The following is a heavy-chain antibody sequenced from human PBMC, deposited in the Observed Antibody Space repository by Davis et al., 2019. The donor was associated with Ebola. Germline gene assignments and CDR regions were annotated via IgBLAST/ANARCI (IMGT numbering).Heavy chain of an antibody. CDR1: GGSISSYY. CDR3: ANLCSGGSCYSYDYFYYGMDV. Sequence: MPSETLSLTCTVSGGSISSYYWSWIRQPPGKGLEWIGYIYYSGSTNYNPSLKSRVTISVDTSKNQFSLKLSSVTAADTAVYYCANLCSGGSCYSYDYFYYGMDVWGQGTTVTVSS. CDR2: IYYSGST. J-gene: IGHJ6*02. V-gene: IGHV4-59*01. D-gene: IGHD2-15*01.